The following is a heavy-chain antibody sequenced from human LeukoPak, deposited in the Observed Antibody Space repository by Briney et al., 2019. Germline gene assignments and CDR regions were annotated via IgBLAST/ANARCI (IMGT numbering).Heavy chain of an antibody. CDR2: IYPGDSDT. Sequence: GESLKISCRGSGYSFTSYWIGWVRQMPGKGLEWMGIIYPGDSDTRYSPSFQGQVTISADKSISTASLQWSSLQASDIAMYYCVRLHRDYGDYRYFDYWGQGTLVTVSS. CDR3: VRLHRDYGDYRYFDY. CDR1: GYSFTSYW. D-gene: IGHD4-17*01. V-gene: IGHV5-51*01. J-gene: IGHJ4*02.